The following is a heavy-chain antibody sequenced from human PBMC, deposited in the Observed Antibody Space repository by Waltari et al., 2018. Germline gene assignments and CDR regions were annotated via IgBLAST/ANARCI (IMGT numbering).Heavy chain of an antibody. CDR3: ARPRADY. CDR1: TFSSYW. Sequence: TFSSYWMHWVRQAPGKGLEWVANIKQDGSDKNYMDSVKGRFTISRYNARNSLFLQMNSLGVEDTAVYYCARPRADYWGQGTLVTVSS. J-gene: IGHJ4*02. V-gene: IGHV3-7*01. CDR2: IKQDGSDK.